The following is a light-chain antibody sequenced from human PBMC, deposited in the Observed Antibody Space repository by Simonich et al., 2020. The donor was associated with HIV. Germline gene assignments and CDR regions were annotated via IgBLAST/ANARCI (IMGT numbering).Light chain of an antibody. V-gene: IGLV2-23*01. CDR2: EGK. CDR3: CSYAGSTTAV. Sequence: QSVLTQPASMSGSPGQSITISCTGTSSDVGRSNFFSWYQQHPDKAPKLIIYEGKKRPSGVSNRFSGSKSGNTASLTISGLQAEDEADYYCCSYAGSTTAVFGGGTQLTVL. CDR1: SSDVGRSNF. J-gene: IGLJ7*01.